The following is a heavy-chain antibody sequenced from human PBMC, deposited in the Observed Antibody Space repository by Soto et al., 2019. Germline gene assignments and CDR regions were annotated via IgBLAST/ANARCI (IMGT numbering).Heavy chain of an antibody. Sequence: QVQLQESGPGLVKPSQTLSLTCTVSGDSISSGGYYWSWIRQHPGKGLEWIGYIYYSGTTYYNPSLESRVXIAANTXXNQFSLKVKSVTVADTAVYYCASTYYTGDSGPYDYWGQGTLVTVSS. CDR3: ASTYYTGDSGPYDY. J-gene: IGHJ4*02. D-gene: IGHD1-26*01. V-gene: IGHV4-31*03. CDR1: GDSISSGGYY. CDR2: IYYSGTT.